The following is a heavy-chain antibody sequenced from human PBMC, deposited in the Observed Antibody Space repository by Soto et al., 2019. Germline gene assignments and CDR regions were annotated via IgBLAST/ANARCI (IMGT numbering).Heavy chain of an antibody. V-gene: IGHV3-11*01. D-gene: IGHD3-22*01. CDR3: ARLRGYSDSRGFDY. J-gene: IGHJ4*02. CDR1: GFTFSDYY. CDR2: ISGGSGSTI. Sequence: QVQLVESGGGLVKPGGSLRLSCAASGFTFSDYYMSWIRQAPGKGLEWVSYISGGSGSTIQSADSVKGRFTISRDNAKNVLYLETNSLRAEDTAVYYCARLRGYSDSRGFDYWGQGTLVTASS.